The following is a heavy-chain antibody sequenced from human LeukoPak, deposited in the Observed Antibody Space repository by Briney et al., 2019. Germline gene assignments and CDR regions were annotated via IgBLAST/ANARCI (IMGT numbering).Heavy chain of an antibody. CDR2: INSGGGTI. D-gene: IGHD3-22*01. Sequence: GGSLRLSCTASGFSFSTYNMNWVRQAPGKGLEWVSYINSGGGTIYYGGSVRGRFTISRDNAKNSLYLQMNGLRDEDTAVYYCTSTQLLLPYHWGQGTLVTVSS. CDR1: GFSFSTYN. V-gene: IGHV3-48*02. J-gene: IGHJ5*02. CDR3: TSTQLLLPYH.